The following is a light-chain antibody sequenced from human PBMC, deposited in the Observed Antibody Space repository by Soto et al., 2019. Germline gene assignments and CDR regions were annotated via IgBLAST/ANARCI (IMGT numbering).Light chain of an antibody. CDR3: QQSSNWLPRIT. CDR1: QSVSSY. Sequence: EIVLTQSPATLSLSPGERATLSCRASQSVSSYLAWYQQKPGQAPRLLIYDASNRATGIPARFSGSGSGTDFTLTISSLELEFLSFFYCQQSSNWLPRITLGHGTRLEIK. CDR2: DAS. V-gene: IGKV3-11*01. J-gene: IGKJ5*01.